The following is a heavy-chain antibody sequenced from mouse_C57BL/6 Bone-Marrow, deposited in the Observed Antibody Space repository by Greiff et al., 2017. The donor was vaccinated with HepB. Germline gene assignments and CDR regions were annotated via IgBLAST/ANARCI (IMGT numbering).Heavy chain of an antibody. Sequence: EVKLQESGEGLVKPGGSLKLSCAASGFTFSSYAMSWVRQTPEKRLEWVAYISSGGDYIYYADTVKGRFTISRDNDRNTLDLQMSSLKSEDTAMYYCTRELGRYFDVWGTGTTVTVSS. V-gene: IGHV5-9-1*02. CDR2: ISSGGDYI. CDR1: GFTFSSYA. D-gene: IGHD4-1*01. CDR3: TRELGRYFDV. J-gene: IGHJ1*03.